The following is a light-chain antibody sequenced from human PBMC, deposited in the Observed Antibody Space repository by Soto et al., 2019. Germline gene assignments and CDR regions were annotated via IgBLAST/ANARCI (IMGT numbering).Light chain of an antibody. CDR1: SSDVGGYNY. CDR2: DVT. Sequence: QSALTQPASVSGSPGQSIAISCTGTSSDVGGYNYVSWYQHHPGKAPKLVIYDVTNRPSGVSDRFSGSKSGNTASLTISGLQDEDEAEYYCASKTTSTPYVFGPGTKLTVL. CDR3: ASKTTSTPYV. J-gene: IGLJ1*01. V-gene: IGLV2-14*03.